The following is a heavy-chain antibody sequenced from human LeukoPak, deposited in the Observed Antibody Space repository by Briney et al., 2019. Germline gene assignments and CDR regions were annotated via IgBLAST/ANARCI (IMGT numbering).Heavy chain of an antibody. V-gene: IGHV3-23*01. CDR1: GITFSTYA. CDR3: AKERAGYTKPYFFDC. D-gene: IGHD3-16*02. J-gene: IGHJ4*02. Sequence: GGSLRLSWAASGITFSTYAMSWVRQDPGKGLEWVSTISGSGANTYYADSVRGRFTLSRDNSKNPLYLHMNSLRAEDTAVYYCAKERAGYTKPYFFDCWVEGTLVAVCS. CDR2: ISGSGANT.